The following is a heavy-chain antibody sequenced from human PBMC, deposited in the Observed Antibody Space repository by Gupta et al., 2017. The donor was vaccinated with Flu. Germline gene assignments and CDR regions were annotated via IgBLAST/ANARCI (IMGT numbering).Heavy chain of an antibody. CDR3: ARDANGGYCRTTTCHFDN. J-gene: IGHJ4*02. Sequence: QVQLVESGGGVVQPGRSLRLSCAASGFTFSTYGMHWVRQAPGKGLEWVAVIWYDGNYKFYADSVKGRFTISRDNSKLYLEMNDLRVEDSAVYYCARDANGGYCRTTTCHFDNWGQGTLVTVSS. V-gene: IGHV3-33*01. CDR1: GFTFSTYG. D-gene: IGHD2-2*01. CDR2: IWYDGNYK.